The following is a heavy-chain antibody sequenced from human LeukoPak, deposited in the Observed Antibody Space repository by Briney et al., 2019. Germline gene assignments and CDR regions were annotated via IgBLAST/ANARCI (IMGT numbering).Heavy chain of an antibody. V-gene: IGHV3-23*01. CDR3: AKPGSSRGRTGVDY. Sequence: GGSLRLSCAASGFIFSSYAMTWVRQAPGKGLEWVSTISDSGGRTYYADSVKGRFTISRDNSKNTLYLQMNSLRAEDTAIYYCAKPGSSRGRTGVDYWGQGTLVTVSS. CDR2: ISDSGGRT. D-gene: IGHD6-13*01. J-gene: IGHJ4*02. CDR1: GFIFSSYA.